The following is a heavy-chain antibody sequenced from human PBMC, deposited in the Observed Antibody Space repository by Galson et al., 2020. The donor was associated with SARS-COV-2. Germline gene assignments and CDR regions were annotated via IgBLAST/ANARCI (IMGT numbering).Heavy chain of an antibody. D-gene: IGHD1-26*01. Sequence: SETLSLTCTVSGGSISSYYWSWIRQPPGKGLEWIGYIYYSGSTNYNPSLKSRVTISVDTSKNQFSLKLSSVTAADTAVYYCARHPNGIHMTGAFDIWGQGTMVTVSS. CDR2: IYYSGST. J-gene: IGHJ3*02. V-gene: IGHV4-59*08. CDR3: ARHPNGIHMTGAFDI. CDR1: GGSISSYY.